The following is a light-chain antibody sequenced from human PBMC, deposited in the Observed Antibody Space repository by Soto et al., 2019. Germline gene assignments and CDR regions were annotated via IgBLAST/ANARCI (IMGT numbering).Light chain of an antibody. V-gene: IGKV3-20*01. CDR1: QSVISSS. CDR3: QQYASSPLT. CDR2: DAS. Sequence: EIELTQSPGTLSLSPGERATLSCRASQSVISSSLAWYQQKPGQAPRLLIYDASSRATGITDRFSGRVPGTDFTLTISLLQPGDSGVYYCQQYASSPLTFGGGTKVELK. J-gene: IGKJ4*01.